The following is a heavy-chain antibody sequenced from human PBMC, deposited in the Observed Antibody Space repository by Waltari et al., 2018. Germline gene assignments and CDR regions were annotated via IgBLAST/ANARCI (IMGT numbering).Heavy chain of an antibody. CDR1: GFTFRSYG. D-gene: IGHD3-3*01. Sequence: QVQLVESGGGVVQPGRSLRLSCAASGFTFRSYGMHWVRQAPGKGLEWVAVISYDGSNKYYADSVKGRFTISRDNSKNTLYLQMNSLRAEDTAVYYCAKDHYDFWIHYYGMDVWGQGTTVTVSS. J-gene: IGHJ6*02. V-gene: IGHV3-30*18. CDR3: AKDHYDFWIHYYGMDV. CDR2: ISYDGSNK.